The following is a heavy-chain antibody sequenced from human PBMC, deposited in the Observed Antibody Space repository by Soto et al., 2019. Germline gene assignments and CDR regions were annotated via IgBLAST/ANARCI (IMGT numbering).Heavy chain of an antibody. D-gene: IGHD2-2*01. CDR2: LLCRGIT. J-gene: IGHJ6*02. V-gene: IGHV4-61*01. Sequence: QVQLQESGPGLVKPSETLSLLCTVSGGSVRSGSYYWGWIRQPPGKGLEWIGDLLCRGITNYNPSLTSRVINLVDTSKNQVSLRLSSVTAADTAVYYCARGVLDLYIEVGPGSRYGMDVWGQGTTVTVSS. CDR1: GGSVRSGSYY. CDR3: ARGVLDLYIEVGPGSRYGMDV.